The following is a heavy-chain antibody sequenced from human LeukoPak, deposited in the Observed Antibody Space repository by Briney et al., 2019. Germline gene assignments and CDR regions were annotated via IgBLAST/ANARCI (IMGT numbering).Heavy chain of an antibody. Sequence: PGGSLRLSCAASGFTFSSYWMHWVRQAPGKGLVWVSRINRDGSGTSYADSVKGRFTISRDNAKNTLYLQMSSLRAEDTAVYYCAKQQGHAFHIWGQGTMVTVSS. CDR3: AKQQGHAFHI. CDR2: INRDGSGT. J-gene: IGHJ3*02. CDR1: GFTFSSYW. D-gene: IGHD5-18*01. V-gene: IGHV3-74*01.